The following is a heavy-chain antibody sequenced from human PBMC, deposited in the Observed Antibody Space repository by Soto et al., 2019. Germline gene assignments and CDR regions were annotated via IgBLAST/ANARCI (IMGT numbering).Heavy chain of an antibody. CDR1: GYTFTSYA. CDR2: INAGNGNT. J-gene: IGHJ6*02. CDR3: ARGRDPAHYYYAMDV. V-gene: IGHV1-3*01. Sequence: GASVKVSCKASGYTFTSYAMHWVRQAPGQRLEWMGWINAGNGNTKYSQKFQGRVTITGGTSASTAYMELSSLRSEDTAVYYCARGRDPAHYYYAMDVWGQGTTVTVSS.